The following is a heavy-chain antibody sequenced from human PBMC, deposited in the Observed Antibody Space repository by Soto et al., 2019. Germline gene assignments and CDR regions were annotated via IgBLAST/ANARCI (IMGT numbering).Heavy chain of an antibody. CDR3: AKAAGHYDFWSGYYDY. D-gene: IGHD3-3*01. Sequence: GGSLRLSCAASGFTFDDYAMHWVRQAPGNGLEWVSGISWNSGSIGYADSVKGRFTISRDNAKNSLYLQMNSLRAEDTALYYCAKAAGHYDFWSGYYDYWGQGTLVTVSS. V-gene: IGHV3-9*01. J-gene: IGHJ4*02. CDR2: ISWNSGSI. CDR1: GFTFDDYA.